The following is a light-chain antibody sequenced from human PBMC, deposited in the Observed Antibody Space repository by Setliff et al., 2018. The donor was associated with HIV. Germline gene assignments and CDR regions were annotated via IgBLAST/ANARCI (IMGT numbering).Light chain of an antibody. J-gene: IGLJ1*01. CDR2: EVS. V-gene: IGLV2-8*01. CDR3: CSNTGSNTYV. Sequence: QSALAQPPSASGSPGQSVTISCTGTSSDVGNFNYVSWYQQHPGKAPKLMIYEVSKRPSGAPDRFSGSKSGNTASLTVSGLQPEDDADYYCCSNTGSNTYVFGTGTKATVL. CDR1: SSDVGNFNY.